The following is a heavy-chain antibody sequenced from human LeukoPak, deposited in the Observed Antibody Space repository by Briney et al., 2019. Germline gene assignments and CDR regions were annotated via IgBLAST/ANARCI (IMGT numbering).Heavy chain of an antibody. D-gene: IGHD5-18*01. J-gene: IGHJ4*02. CDR1: GFTFSSYA. Sequence: GGSLRLSCAASGFTFSSYAMSWVRQAPGKGLEWVAFIRYDGSNKYYADSVKGRFTISRDNSKNTLYLQMNSLRAEDTAVYYCAKMADTAMVKDYWGQGTLVTVSS. CDR2: IRYDGSNK. CDR3: AKMADTAMVKDY. V-gene: IGHV3-30*02.